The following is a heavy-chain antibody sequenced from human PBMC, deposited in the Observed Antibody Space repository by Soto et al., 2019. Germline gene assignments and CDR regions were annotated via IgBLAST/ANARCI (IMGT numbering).Heavy chain of an antibody. V-gene: IGHV3-15*01. J-gene: IGHJ4*02. CDR2: IKSKTDGGTT. Sequence: GGSLRLSCAASGFTFSNAWMSWVRQAPGKGLEWVGRIKSKTDGGTTDYAAPVKGRFTISRDDSKDTLYLQMNSLKTEDTAVYYCTPQAITMVRGVMVYWGQGTLVTVSS. CDR3: TPQAITMVRGVMVY. D-gene: IGHD3-10*01. CDR1: GFTFSNAW.